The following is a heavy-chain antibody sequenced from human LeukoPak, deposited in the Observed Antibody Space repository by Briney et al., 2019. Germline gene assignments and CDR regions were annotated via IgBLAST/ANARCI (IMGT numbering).Heavy chain of an antibody. V-gene: IGHV4-34*01. CDR3: ARDPVVDYGSGSYYRPYYYGMDV. CDR1: GGSFSGYY. CDR2: INHSGST. J-gene: IGHJ6*02. D-gene: IGHD3-10*01. Sequence: PSETLSLTCAVYGGSFSGYYWSWIRQPPGKGLEWIGEINHSGSTNYNPSLKSRVTISVDTSKNQFSLKLSSVTAADTAVYYCARDPVVDYGSGSYYRPYYYGMDVWGQGTTVTVSS.